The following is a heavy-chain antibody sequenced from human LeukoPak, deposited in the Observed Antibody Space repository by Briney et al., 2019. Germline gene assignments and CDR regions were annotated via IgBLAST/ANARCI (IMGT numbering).Heavy chain of an antibody. D-gene: IGHD6-19*01. CDR3: AREIAVAGLDAFDI. CDR2: IYPGDSDT. J-gene: IGHJ3*02. V-gene: IGHV5-51*01. Sequence: GESLKISCKGSGYSFTNYWIGWVRQMPGKGLKWMGIIYPGDSDTRYSPSFQGQVTISADKSISTAYLQWSSLKASDTAMYYCAREIAVAGLDAFDIWGQGTMVTVSS. CDR1: GYSFTNYW.